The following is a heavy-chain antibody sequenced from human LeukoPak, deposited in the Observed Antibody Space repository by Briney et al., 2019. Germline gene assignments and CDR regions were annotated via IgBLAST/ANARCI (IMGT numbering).Heavy chain of an antibody. D-gene: IGHD4-23*01. CDR2: ISYDGSNK. CDR3: ARDLVGYGGGFDY. J-gene: IGHJ4*02. Sequence: VGTLRLSRAGSGFTLSSYSIHSVREVSGKRLEWVAVISYDGSNKYYADSVKGRFTISRDNSRNTVYLQMNSLRPEDTAVYSCARDLVGYGGGFDYWGQGTLVTVSS. V-gene: IGHV3-30*04. CDR1: GFTLSSYS.